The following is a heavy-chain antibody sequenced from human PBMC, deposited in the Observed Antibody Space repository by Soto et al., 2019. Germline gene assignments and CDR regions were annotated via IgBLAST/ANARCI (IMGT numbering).Heavy chain of an antibody. D-gene: IGHD4-17*01. Sequence: GESLKISCKGSGYSFTSYWISWVRQMPGKGLEWMGRIDPSDSYTNYSPSFQGHVTISADKSISTAYLQWSSLKASDTAMYYCARHVGFYGEYPYYYYGMDVWGQGTTVTVSS. J-gene: IGHJ6*02. V-gene: IGHV5-10-1*01. CDR3: ARHVGFYGEYPYYYYGMDV. CDR1: GYSFTSYW. CDR2: IDPSDSYT.